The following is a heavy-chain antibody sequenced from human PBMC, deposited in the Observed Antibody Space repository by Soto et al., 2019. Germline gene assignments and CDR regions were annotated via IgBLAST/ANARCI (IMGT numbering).Heavy chain of an antibody. CDR1: GLTVSNAY. J-gene: IGHJ6*02. CDR3: VGPLPSGRHYGLAV. D-gene: IGHD3-10*01. Sequence: EVQLVESGGGLIQPGGSLRLSCAASGLTVSNAYMAWVRQAPGMGLEWVSVIYDNGTTYYADSAKGRFTISRDTSPNTLLIQMVSLRAEDTAVYYCVGPLPSGRHYGLAVCGQGTTVTV. V-gene: IGHV3-53*01. CDR2: IYDNGTT.